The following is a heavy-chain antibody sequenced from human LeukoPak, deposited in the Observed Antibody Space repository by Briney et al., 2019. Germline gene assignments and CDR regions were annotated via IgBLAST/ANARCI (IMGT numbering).Heavy chain of an antibody. Sequence: SETLSLTCAVYGGSFSGYYWNWIRRPPGKGLEWIGEINHSGSTNYNPSLKSRVTISVDTSKNQFSLKLSSVTAADTAVYYCARRRVGIAAAGTFDYWGQGTLVTVSS. CDR1: GGSFSGYY. D-gene: IGHD6-13*01. J-gene: IGHJ4*02. CDR3: ARRRVGIAAAGTFDY. CDR2: INHSGST. V-gene: IGHV4-34*01.